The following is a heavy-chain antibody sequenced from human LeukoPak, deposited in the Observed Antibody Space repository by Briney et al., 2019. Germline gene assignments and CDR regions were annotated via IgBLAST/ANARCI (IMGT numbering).Heavy chain of an antibody. D-gene: IGHD3-22*01. CDR2: ISSSSSYI. V-gene: IGHV3-21*01. Sequence: GGSLRLSCAASGFTVSSNYMNWVRQAPGKGLEWVSSISSSSSYIYYADSVKGRFTISRDNAKNSLYLQMNSLRAEDTAVYYCARGFSGYSVNWGQGTLVTVSS. CDR1: GFTVSSNY. CDR3: ARGFSGYSVN. J-gene: IGHJ4*02.